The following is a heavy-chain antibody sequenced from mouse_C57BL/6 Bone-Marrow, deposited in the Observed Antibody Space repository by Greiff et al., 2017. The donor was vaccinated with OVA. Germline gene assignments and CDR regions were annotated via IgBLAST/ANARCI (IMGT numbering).Heavy chain of an antibody. CDR2: ISSGGSYT. V-gene: IGHV5-6*01. Sequence: EVKVVESGGDLVKPGGSLKLSCAASGFTFSSYGMSWVRQTPDKRLEWVATISSGGSYTYYPDSVKGRFPISRDNAKNTLYLQMSSQKSEDTAMYYCAIYDGCYVRFFDYWGQGTTLTVSS. CDR3: AIYDGCYVRFFDY. CDR1: GFTFSSYG. D-gene: IGHD2-3*01. J-gene: IGHJ2*01.